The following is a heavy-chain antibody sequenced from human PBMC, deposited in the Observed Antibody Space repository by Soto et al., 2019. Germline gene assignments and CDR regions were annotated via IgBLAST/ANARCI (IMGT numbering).Heavy chain of an antibody. CDR2: ISYDGSNK. Sequence: GGSLRLSCAASGFTFSSYAMHWVRQAPGKGLEWVAVISYDGSNKYYADSVKGRFTISRDNSKNSLYLQANSLRAEDTAMYFCAKLLNGVTALDYWGQGTLVTVSS. CDR3: AKLLNGVTALDY. J-gene: IGHJ4*02. D-gene: IGHD2-21*02. CDR1: GFTFSSYA. V-gene: IGHV3-30-3*02.